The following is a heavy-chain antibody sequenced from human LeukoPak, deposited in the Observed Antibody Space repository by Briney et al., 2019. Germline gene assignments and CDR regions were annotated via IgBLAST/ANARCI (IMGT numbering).Heavy chain of an antibody. V-gene: IGHV3-30*18. CDR1: GFTFSSYG. CDR3: AKTGYSSGWYPALTTHFDY. D-gene: IGHD6-19*01. J-gene: IGHJ4*02. Sequence: GGSLRLSCAASGFTFSSYGMHWVRQAPGKGLEWVAVISYDGSNKYYADSVKGRFTISRDNSKNTLYLQMNSLRAEDTAVYYCAKTGYSSGWYPALTTHFDYWGQGTLVTVSS. CDR2: ISYDGSNK.